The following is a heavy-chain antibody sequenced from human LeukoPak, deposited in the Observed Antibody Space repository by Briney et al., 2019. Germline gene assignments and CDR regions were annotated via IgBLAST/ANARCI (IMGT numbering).Heavy chain of an antibody. CDR3: AKHGPWLPPDY. CDR1: GFTFSNYA. Sequence: GGSLRLSCAASGFTFSNYAMSWVRQAPGKGLDWVSAISGSGDSTYYADSLKARFTISRDNSKNTLYLQMNSLRAEDTAVYYCAKHGPWLPPDYWGQGNLVTVSS. J-gene: IGHJ4*02. V-gene: IGHV3-23*01. D-gene: IGHD4-17*01. CDR2: ISGSGDST.